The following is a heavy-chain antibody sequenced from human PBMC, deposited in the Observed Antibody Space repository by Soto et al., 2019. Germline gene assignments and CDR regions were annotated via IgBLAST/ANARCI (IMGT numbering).Heavy chain of an antibody. CDR3: ARGWFGELEP. V-gene: IGHV4-59*01. CDR1: GGSISSYY. Sequence: QVQLQESGPGLVKPSETLSLTCTVSGGSISSYYWSWIRQPPGKGLEWIGYIYYSGSTNYNPSLKSRVTISVDTSKNQFSLKLSSVTAADTAVYYCARGWFGELEPWGQGTLVTVSS. J-gene: IGHJ5*02. D-gene: IGHD3-10*01. CDR2: IYYSGST.